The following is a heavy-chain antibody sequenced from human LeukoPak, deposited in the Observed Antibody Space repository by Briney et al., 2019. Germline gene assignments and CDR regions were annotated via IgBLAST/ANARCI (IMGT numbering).Heavy chain of an antibody. V-gene: IGHV3-9*01. CDR3: GKDLAYDSSGSLDS. CDR1: GFTFDDYA. Sequence: GGSLRLSCAASGFTFDDYAMHWVRQAPGKGLEWVSGISWNSGTIGYADSVKGRFTISRDNAKNSLYLQMNSLRAEDTAFYFCGKDLAYDSSGSLDSWGQGTLVTVSS. J-gene: IGHJ4*02. CDR2: ISWNSGTI. D-gene: IGHD3-22*01.